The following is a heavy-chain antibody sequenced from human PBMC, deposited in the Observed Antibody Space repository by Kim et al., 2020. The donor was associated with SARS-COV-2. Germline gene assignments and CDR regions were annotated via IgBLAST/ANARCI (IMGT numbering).Heavy chain of an antibody. J-gene: IGHJ4*02. Sequence: SETLSLTCTVYGGSLSGYYWCWIRTPQQQGLERTGEINHRGSNNYNSSLKSRVTISVYTSKNQFSRNLSSVTAADTAVYYCARVRYYDHYYFDYWGQGTLVTVSS. D-gene: IGHD3-3*01. CDR3: ARVRYYDHYYFDY. V-gene: IGHV4-34*01. CDR2: INHRGSN. CDR1: GGSLSGYY.